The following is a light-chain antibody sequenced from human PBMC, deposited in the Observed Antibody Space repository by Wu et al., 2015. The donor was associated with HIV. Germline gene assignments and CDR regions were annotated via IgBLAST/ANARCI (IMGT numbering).Light chain of an antibody. J-gene: IGKJ5*01. Sequence: IVMTQSPATLSVSPGERVTLSCRASQSVSINLAWYQQKPGQAPRLLVYRASTRATGVPARFSGSGSGTEFTLTINSLQSEDFAVYYCQQYYNWPPFTFGQGTRLDIE. CDR1: QSVSIN. CDR3: QQYYNWPPFT. CDR2: RAS. V-gene: IGKV3-15*01.